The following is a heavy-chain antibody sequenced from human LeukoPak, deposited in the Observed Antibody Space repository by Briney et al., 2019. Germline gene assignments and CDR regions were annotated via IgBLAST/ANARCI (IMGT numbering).Heavy chain of an antibody. J-gene: IGHJ6*03. Sequence: PSETLSLACTVSGGSISSYYWSWIRQPPGKGLEWIGYIYYSGSTSYNPSLKSRVTISVDTSKKQFSLKLSSVTAADTAFYYCATRPGSYYYMDVWGKGTTVTISS. CDR3: ATRPGSYYYMDV. CDR2: IYYSGST. D-gene: IGHD1-26*01. CDR1: GGSISSYY. V-gene: IGHV4-59*01.